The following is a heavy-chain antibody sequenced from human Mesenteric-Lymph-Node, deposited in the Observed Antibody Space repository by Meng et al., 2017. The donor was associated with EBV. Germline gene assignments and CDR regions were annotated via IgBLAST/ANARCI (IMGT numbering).Heavy chain of an antibody. Sequence: QWELQEAGPGLVKPSGTLSVTCAVSGGSISRSNWWSWVRQPPGKGLEWIGEIYHSGSTNYNPSLKSRVAISVDKSKNQFSLKLSSVTAADTAVYYCARGTVAGTHLDYWAQGTLVTVSS. CDR2: IYHSGST. J-gene: IGHJ4*02. CDR1: GGSISRSNW. CDR3: ARGTVAGTHLDY. V-gene: IGHV4-4*02. D-gene: IGHD6-19*01.